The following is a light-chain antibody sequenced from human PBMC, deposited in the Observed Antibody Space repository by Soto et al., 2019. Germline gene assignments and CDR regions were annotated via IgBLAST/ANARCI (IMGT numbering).Light chain of an antibody. V-gene: IGKV1-13*02. CDR3: QQFNSYPHGLT. Sequence: AIQLTRSPSSLSASVGDRVTITCRASQGISSALAWYQQKPGKAPKLLIYDASSLESGVPSRFSGSGSGTDFTLTISSLQPEDFATYYCQQFNSYPHGLTFGGGTKVEIK. CDR2: DAS. J-gene: IGKJ4*01. CDR1: QGISSA.